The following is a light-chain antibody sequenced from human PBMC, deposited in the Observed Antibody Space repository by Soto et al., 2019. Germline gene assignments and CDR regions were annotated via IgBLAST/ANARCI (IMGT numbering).Light chain of an antibody. V-gene: IGLV7-43*01. CDR1: TGAVTSGYY. CDR3: LLYYGGAQV. J-gene: IGLJ2*01. Sequence: QTVVTQEPSLTVFPGGTVTLTCASSTGAVTSGYYPNWFQQKPGQAPRALIYNTNNKHSWTPARFSGSLLGGKAALTLSGVQPEDEAEYYCLLYYGGAQVFGGGTKLTVL. CDR2: NTN.